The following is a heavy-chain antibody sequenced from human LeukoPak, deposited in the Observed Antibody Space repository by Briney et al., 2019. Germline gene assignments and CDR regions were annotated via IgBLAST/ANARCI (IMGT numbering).Heavy chain of an antibody. D-gene: IGHD6-13*01. Sequence: ASVKVSCKASGGTFSSYAISWVRQAPAQGLEWMGGIIPIFGTANYAQKFQGRVTITADKSTSTAYMELSSLRSEDTAVYYCARDGSSPGAYYFDYWGQGTLVTVSS. CDR2: IIPIFGTA. CDR1: GGTFSSYA. J-gene: IGHJ4*02. CDR3: ARDGSSPGAYYFDY. V-gene: IGHV1-69*06.